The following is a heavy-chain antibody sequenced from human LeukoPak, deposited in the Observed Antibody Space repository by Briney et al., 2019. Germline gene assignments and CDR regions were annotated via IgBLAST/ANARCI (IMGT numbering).Heavy chain of an antibody. V-gene: IGHV3-9*01. CDR1: GFTFDDYA. J-gene: IGHJ4*02. CDR2: ISWNSEII. Sequence: PGGSLRLSCAASGFTFDDYAIHWVRQAPGRGLEWVSGISWNSEIIGYADSVRGRFTISRDNAKNSMYLQMNSLRPEDTAFYYCTRGSIDYWGQGTLATVSS. CDR3: TRGSIDY.